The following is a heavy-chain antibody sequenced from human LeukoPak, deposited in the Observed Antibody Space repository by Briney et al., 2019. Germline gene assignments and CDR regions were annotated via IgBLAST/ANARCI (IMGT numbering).Heavy chain of an antibody. CDR3: ARDIGARRLDF. CDR2: IWYDGSNQ. CDR1: GFAFRNHG. D-gene: IGHD6-6*01. Sequence: PGGSLRLSCAASGFAFRNHGMHWVRQAPGKGLEWVAVIWYDGSNQYYSDSVKGRFTISRDNSKNTLDLQMNSLRAEDTAVYYCARDIGARRLDFWGQGTRVTVSS. V-gene: IGHV3-33*01. J-gene: IGHJ4*02.